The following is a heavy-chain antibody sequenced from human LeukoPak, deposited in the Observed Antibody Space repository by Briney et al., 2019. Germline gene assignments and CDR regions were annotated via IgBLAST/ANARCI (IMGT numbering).Heavy chain of an antibody. CDR3: ASGYCSSTSCYRNWFDP. V-gene: IGHV4-34*01. CDR1: GGSFSGYY. D-gene: IGHD2-2*02. Sequence: PSETLSLTCAVYGGSFSGYYWSWIRQPPGKGLEWIGEINHSGSTNYNPSLKSRVTISVDTSKNQFSLKLSSVTAADTAVYYCASGYCSSTSCYRNWFDPWGQGTLVTVSS. CDR2: INHSGST. J-gene: IGHJ5*02.